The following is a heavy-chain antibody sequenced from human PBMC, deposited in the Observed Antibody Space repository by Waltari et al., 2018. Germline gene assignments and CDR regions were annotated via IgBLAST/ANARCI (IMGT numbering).Heavy chain of an antibody. D-gene: IGHD1-26*01. V-gene: IGHV3-23*01. CDR2: ISGSDGIT. Sequence: GPLLEAWGGVVPPGGSLRLSCEASGFTFNSYGMTWVRQAAGEGLDWVSVISGSDGITYYTASVKGRFTISRDNSRNMLWLQMNSLRVDDTAIYYCAKIVGATRGYFDYWGQGTLVTVSS. CDR1: GFTFNSYG. J-gene: IGHJ4*02. CDR3: AKIVGATRGYFDY.